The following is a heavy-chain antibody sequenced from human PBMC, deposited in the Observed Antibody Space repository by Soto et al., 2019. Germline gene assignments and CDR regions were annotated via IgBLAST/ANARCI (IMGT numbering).Heavy chain of an antibody. Sequence: QVQLQESGPGLVKPSETLSLTCTVSGGSISSYYWSWIRQPPGKGLEWIGYIYYSGSTNYNPSLKSRVTISVDTSKNQFSLKLSSATAADTAVYYCARQYCSSTSCQFDYWGQGTLVTVSS. D-gene: IGHD2-2*01. J-gene: IGHJ4*02. V-gene: IGHV4-59*01. CDR2: IYYSGST. CDR1: GGSISSYY. CDR3: ARQYCSSTSCQFDY.